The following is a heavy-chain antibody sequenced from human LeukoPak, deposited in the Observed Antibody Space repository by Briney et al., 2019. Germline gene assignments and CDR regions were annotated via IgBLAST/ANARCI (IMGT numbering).Heavy chain of an antibody. J-gene: IGHJ3*02. V-gene: IGHV3-53*01. Sequence: GGSLRLSCAASGFTVSSNYMSWVRQAPGKGLEWVSVIYSGGSIYYADSVKGRFTISRDNAKNSLYLQMNSLRAEDTAVYYCARDGDYDILTGYLNGDAFDIWGQGTMVTVSS. CDR1: GFTVSSNY. CDR2: IYSGGSI. D-gene: IGHD3-9*01. CDR3: ARDGDYDILTGYLNGDAFDI.